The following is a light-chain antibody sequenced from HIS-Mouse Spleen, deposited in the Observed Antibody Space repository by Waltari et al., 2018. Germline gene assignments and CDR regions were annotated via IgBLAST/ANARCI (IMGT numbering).Light chain of an antibody. CDR1: SSDGGSYNL. V-gene: IGLV2-23*01. J-gene: IGLJ3*02. CDR2: EGS. CDR3: CSYAGSIWV. Sequence: QSALTQPASVSGSPGQPITISCTGTSSDGGSYNLVSWYQQHPGKAPKLMIYEGSKRPSGVSNRFSGSKSGNTASLTISGLQAEDEADYYCCSYAGSIWVFGGGTKLTVL.